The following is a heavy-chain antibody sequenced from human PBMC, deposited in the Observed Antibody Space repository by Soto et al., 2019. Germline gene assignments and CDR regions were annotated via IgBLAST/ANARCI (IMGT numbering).Heavy chain of an antibody. CDR1: GFSLTTRPVG. CDR2: IYWDDDK. CDR3: AHRRYVNGWWGWGDFDY. Sequence: QITLKESGPTLVKPTQTLTLTCTFSGFSLTTRPVGVGWIRQAPGKAPEWLALIYWDDDKRYSPSLKSRLTITKDTSKNQVVLTMTNMDPVDTATYYCAHRRYVNGWWGWGDFDYWGQGTLVTVSS. D-gene: IGHD6-19*01. V-gene: IGHV2-5*02. J-gene: IGHJ4*02.